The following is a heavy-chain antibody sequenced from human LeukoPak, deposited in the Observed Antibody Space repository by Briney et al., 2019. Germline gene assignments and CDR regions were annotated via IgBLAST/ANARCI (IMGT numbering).Heavy chain of an antibody. CDR1: GGSISSSSYY. CDR2: IYYSGST. Sequence: PSETLSLTCTVSGGSISSSSYYWGWIRQPPGKGLEWIGSIYYSGSTYYNPSLKSRVTISVDTSKNQFSLKLSSVTAADTAVYYCAREVMALRFLEWLSHFDYWGQGTLVTVSS. J-gene: IGHJ4*02. D-gene: IGHD3-3*01. V-gene: IGHV4-39*07. CDR3: AREVMALRFLEWLSHFDY.